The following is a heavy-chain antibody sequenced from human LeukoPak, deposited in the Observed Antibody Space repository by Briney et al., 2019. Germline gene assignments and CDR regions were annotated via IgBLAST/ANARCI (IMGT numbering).Heavy chain of an antibody. J-gene: IGHJ4*02. Sequence: GGSLRLSCETSGFTFSTCAMSWVRQAPGKGLEWVSSITIRGDGTYYADSVEGRFTISRDNSKNTLYLEMNSLRAEDTAVYYCARDPAHSSSWYSDRDYWGQGTLVTVSS. V-gene: IGHV3-23*01. CDR1: GFTFSTCA. D-gene: IGHD6-13*01. CDR3: ARDPAHSSSWYSDRDY. CDR2: ITIRGDGT.